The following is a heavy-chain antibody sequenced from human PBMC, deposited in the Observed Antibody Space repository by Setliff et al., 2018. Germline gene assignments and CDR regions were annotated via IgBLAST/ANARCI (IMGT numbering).Heavy chain of an antibody. CDR3: ARNALTGTTRKYYYYMDV. CDR1: GGTLSTLS. CDR2: TIPLLPLP. Sequence: ASVKVSCKASGGTLSTLSIAWVRQAPGQGLEWMGGTIPLLPLPNYAVKFQGRVTITADKSTSTAYMELRSLTSEDTAVYYCARNALTGTTRKYYYYMDVWGKGTTVTV. J-gene: IGHJ6*03. D-gene: IGHD1-7*01. V-gene: IGHV1-69*10.